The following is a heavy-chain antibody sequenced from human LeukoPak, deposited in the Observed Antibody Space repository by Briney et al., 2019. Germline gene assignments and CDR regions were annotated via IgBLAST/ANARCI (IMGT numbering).Heavy chain of an antibody. Sequence: ASVTVSCKASGYTFTSYGISWVRQAPGQGLEWMGWISAYNGNTNYAQKLQGRVTMTTDTSTSTAYMELRSLRSDDTAVYYCARAWLGLTGDGYTADNWFDPWGQGTLVTVSS. CDR3: ARAWLGLTGDGYTADNWFDP. CDR2: ISAYNGNT. D-gene: IGHD5-24*01. V-gene: IGHV1-18*01. J-gene: IGHJ5*02. CDR1: GYTFTSYG.